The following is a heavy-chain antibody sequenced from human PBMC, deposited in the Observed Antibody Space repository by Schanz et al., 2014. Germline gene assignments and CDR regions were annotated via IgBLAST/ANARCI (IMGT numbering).Heavy chain of an antibody. D-gene: IGHD3-9*01. Sequence: QIQLVQSGPEVKKPGASVKVSCKASGYIFINSGISWVRQAPGQGLEWMGWISVYNGNTKYPQKLQGRVTMTTDTATSTAYMELRSLRSDDTAVYYCARDAADFYDILTEEDYWGQGTLVTVSS. CDR3: ARDAADFYDILTEEDY. CDR1: GYIFINSG. CDR2: ISVYNGNT. J-gene: IGHJ4*02. V-gene: IGHV1-18*01.